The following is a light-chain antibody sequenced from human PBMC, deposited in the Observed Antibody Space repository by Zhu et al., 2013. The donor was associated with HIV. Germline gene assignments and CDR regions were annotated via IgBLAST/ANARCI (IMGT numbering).Light chain of an antibody. CDR2: DAS. CDR3: QHYNSQPLT. Sequence: EIVLTQSPATLSLSPGERATLSCRASQSVSSYLAWYQQKPGQAPRLLIYDASNRATGIPARFSGSGSGTEFTLTISSLQSEDFAVYYCQHYNSQPLTFGGGTKVDI. V-gene: IGKV3-11*01. CDR1: QSVSSY. J-gene: IGKJ4*01.